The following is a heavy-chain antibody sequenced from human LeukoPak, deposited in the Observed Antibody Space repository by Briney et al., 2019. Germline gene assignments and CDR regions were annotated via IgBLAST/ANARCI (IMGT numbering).Heavy chain of an antibody. J-gene: IGHJ4*02. D-gene: IGHD3-16*02. CDR3: ARDRWHYLWGSYRTFDY. CDR1: GFTFSDHY. V-gene: IGHV3-11*01. Sequence: GRSLRLSCAASGFTFSDHYMSWIRQAPGKGLEWVACISSSGSDTYYADPVKGRFTISRDNAKSSLFLQMNSLRAEDTAVYYCARDRWHYLWGSYRTFDYWGQGTLVTVSS. CDR2: ISSSGSDT.